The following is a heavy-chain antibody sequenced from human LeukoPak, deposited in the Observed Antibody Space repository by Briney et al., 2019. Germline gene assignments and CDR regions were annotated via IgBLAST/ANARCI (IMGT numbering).Heavy chain of an antibody. CDR2: IIPIFGTA. J-gene: IGHJ6*03. CDR1: GYTFTSYD. V-gene: IGHV1-69*13. D-gene: IGHD2-2*01. Sequence: ASVKVSCKASGYTFTSYDINWVRQATGQGLEWMGGIIPIFGTANYAQKFQGRVTITADESTSTAYMELSSLRSEDTAVYYCAIGPRAVPAAIYYMDVWGKGTTVTVSS. CDR3: AIGPRAVPAAIYYMDV.